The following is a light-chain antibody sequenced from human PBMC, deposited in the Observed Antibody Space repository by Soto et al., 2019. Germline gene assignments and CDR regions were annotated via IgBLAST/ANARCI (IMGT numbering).Light chain of an antibody. V-gene: IGLV2-14*03. CDR2: DVT. Sequence: QSALTQPASVSGSPGQSITISCTGTSSDVGGYNSVSWYQQHPGKAPKLMLIDVTNRPSGVSNRFSGSKSGNTASLTISGLQAEDEADYYCSSYTSNSTLFAGGTTLTVL. J-gene: IGLJ3*02. CDR3: SSYTSNSTL. CDR1: SSDVGGYNS.